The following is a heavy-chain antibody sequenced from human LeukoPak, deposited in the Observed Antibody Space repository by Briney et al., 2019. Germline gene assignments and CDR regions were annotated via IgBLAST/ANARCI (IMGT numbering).Heavy chain of an antibody. CDR2: INPNSGGT. J-gene: IGHJ3*02. CDR3: ARDRGIASNDAFDI. D-gene: IGHD2-15*01. CDR1: GYTLTGYY. Sequence: ASVKVSCKASGYTLTGYYMHWVRQAPGQGLEWMGWINPNSGGTNYAQKFQGRVTMTRDTSISTAYMELSRLRSDDTAVYYCARDRGIASNDAFDIWGQGTMVTVSS. V-gene: IGHV1-2*02.